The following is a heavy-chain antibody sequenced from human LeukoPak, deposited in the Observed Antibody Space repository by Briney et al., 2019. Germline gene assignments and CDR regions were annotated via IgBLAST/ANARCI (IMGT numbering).Heavy chain of an antibody. CDR1: GYTFTGYY. J-gene: IGHJ5*02. V-gene: IGHV1-2*02. Sequence: ASVTVPCKASGYTFTGYYMHWVRQAPGQGLEWMGWINPNSGGTNYAQKFQGRVTMTRDTSISTAYMELSRLRSDDTAVYYCARESVPRRFDPWGQGTLVTVSS. CDR3: ARESVPRRFDP. D-gene: IGHD1-14*01. CDR2: INPNSGGT.